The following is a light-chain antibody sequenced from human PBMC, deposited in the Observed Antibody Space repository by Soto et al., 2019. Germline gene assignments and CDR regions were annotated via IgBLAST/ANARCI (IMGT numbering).Light chain of an antibody. CDR1: QSVSSN. J-gene: IGKJ5*01. CDR2: GAS. V-gene: IGKV3-15*01. Sequence: EIVMKQSPATLSVSPGERATLSCRASQSVSSNLAWYQQKPGQAPRLLIYGASTRATGIPARFSGSGSGTEFTLTISSLQSEDFAVYYCQQYNNWPPKTFGQGTQLEIK. CDR3: QQYNNWPPKT.